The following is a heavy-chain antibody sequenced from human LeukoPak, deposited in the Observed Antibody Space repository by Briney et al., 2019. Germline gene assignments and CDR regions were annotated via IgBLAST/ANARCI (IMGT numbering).Heavy chain of an antibody. CDR3: ARGGGSYPFFDY. CDR2: IGAGGTFT. Sequence: GGSLRLSCTASGFTFSSYAMNWVRQAPGKGLEWVSGIGAGGTFTYYADSVEGRFTISRDNSRNTLYLQMNSLRAEDTAVYYCARGGGSYPFFDYWGQGTLVTVSS. CDR1: GFTFSSYA. V-gene: IGHV3-23*01. D-gene: IGHD1-26*01. J-gene: IGHJ4*02.